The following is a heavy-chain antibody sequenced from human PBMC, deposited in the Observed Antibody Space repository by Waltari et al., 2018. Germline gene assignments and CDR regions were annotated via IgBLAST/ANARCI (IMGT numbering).Heavy chain of an antibody. Sequence: EVQLVETGGGLIQPGGSLRLSCAASGFTVSSNYMSWVRQAPGKGLEWVSVIYSGGSSYYADSVKGRFTISRDNSKNTLYLQMNSLRAEDTAVYYCARNMGLFGVPYYMDVWGKGTTVTVSS. V-gene: IGHV3-53*02. D-gene: IGHD3-10*01. CDR3: ARNMGLFGVPYYMDV. J-gene: IGHJ6*03. CDR2: IYSGGSS. CDR1: GFTVSSNY.